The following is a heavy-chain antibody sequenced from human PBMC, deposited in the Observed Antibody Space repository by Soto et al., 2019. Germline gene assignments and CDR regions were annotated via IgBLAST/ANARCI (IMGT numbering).Heavy chain of an antibody. V-gene: IGHV3-21*01. CDR2: LSSSSRYI. CDR1: GCTFRSYS. Sequence: GGSRILSGAASGCTFRSYSMNWVRQAPGKGLEWVSSLSSSSRYIYYADSVKVLFTISRDNAKNSLYLQMNSLRAEETAVYYCAGDGGEYYGMDVWGQGTTVTVSS. J-gene: IGHJ6*02. CDR3: AGDGGEYYGMDV.